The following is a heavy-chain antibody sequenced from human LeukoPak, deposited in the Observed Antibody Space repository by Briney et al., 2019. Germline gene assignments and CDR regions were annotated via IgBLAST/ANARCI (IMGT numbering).Heavy chain of an antibody. CDR3: ARGVGTEWELPPAEYFQH. J-gene: IGHJ1*01. CDR2: INPSGGST. CDR1: GYTFTSYY. D-gene: IGHD1-26*01. V-gene: IGHV1-46*01. Sequence: ASVKVSCKASGYTFTSYYMHWVRQAPGQGLEWMGIINPSGGSTSYAQKFQGRGTMTRDTSTSTVYMELSSLRSEDTAVYYCARGVGTEWELPPAEYFQHWGQGTLVTVSS.